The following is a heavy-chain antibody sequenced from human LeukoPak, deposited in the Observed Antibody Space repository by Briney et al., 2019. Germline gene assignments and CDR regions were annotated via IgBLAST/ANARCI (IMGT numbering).Heavy chain of an antibody. V-gene: IGHV1-69*13. CDR3: ARDCSGGSCYSYYYYGMDV. CDR1: GGTFSSYA. D-gene: IGHD2-15*01. CDR2: IIPIFGTA. J-gene: IGHJ6*02. Sequence: ASVKVSCKASGGTFSSYAISWGRQAPGQGLEWMGGIIPIFGTANYAQKFQGRVTITADESTSTAYMELSSLRSEDTAVYYCARDCSGGSCYSYYYYGMDVWGQGTTVTVSS.